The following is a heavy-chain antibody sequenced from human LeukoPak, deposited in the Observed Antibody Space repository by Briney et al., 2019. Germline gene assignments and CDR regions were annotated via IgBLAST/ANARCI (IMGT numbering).Heavy chain of an antibody. CDR3: VQEELGRGYFAL. D-gene: IGHD7-27*01. CDR2: VSPDGFST. V-gene: IGHV3-74*01. J-gene: IGHJ2*01. Sequence: GGSLRLSCAASGFTFSRHWMHWVRRGPGKGLVWVSRVSPDGFSTTYADSVKGRFSISRDNAANTLSLQMNSLRDDDTAVYYCVQEELGRGYFALWGRGTLVTVSS. CDR1: GFTFSRHW.